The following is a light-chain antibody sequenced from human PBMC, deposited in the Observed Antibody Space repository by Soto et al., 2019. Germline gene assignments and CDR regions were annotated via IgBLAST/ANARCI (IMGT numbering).Light chain of an antibody. J-gene: IGKJ1*01. V-gene: IGKV3-20*01. CDR3: QQYGSSPRT. Sequence: EIVLTQSPGTLSLSPEERATLSCRASQSVSSSYLAWYQQKPGQAPKLHIYGASSRATGIPDRFSGSGSGTDFTLTISRLEPEDFAVYYCQQYGSSPRTFGKGTKVAIK. CDR1: QSVSSSY. CDR2: GAS.